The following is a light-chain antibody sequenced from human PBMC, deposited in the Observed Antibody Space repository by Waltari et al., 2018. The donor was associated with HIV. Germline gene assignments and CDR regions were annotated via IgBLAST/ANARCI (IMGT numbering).Light chain of an antibody. J-gene: IGKJ2*01. CDR3: QQRSNWPPMYT. CDR1: QSVSSY. V-gene: IGKV3-11*01. CDR2: DAS. Sequence: EIVLTQSPATLSLSPEDRATLSCRASQSVSSYLAWYQQKPGQAPRLLIYDASNRATGIPARFSGSGSGTDFTLTISSLEPEDFAVYYCQQRSNWPPMYTFGQGTKLEIK.